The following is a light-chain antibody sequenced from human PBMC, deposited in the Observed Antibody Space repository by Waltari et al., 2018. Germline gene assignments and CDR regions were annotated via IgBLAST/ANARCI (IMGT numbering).Light chain of an antibody. V-gene: IGKV4-1*01. CDR3: QQYYSTPYT. J-gene: IGKJ2*01. Sequence: DIVMTQSPDSLAVSLGERATINCKSSQSVLYSSNNKNYLAGYQQKPGQLPKLLIYWASTREAGVPDRFSGSGSGTDFTLTISSLQAEDVAVYYCQQYYSTPYTFGQGTKLEIK. CDR1: QSVLYSSNNKNY. CDR2: WAS.